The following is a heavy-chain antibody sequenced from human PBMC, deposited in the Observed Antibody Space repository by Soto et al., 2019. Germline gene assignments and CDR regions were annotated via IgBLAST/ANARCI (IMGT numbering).Heavy chain of an antibody. D-gene: IGHD3-3*01. CDR3: AEVYVFRFLGTPTPFDH. J-gene: IGHJ4*02. CDR1: GFPFSSYA. V-gene: IGHV3-23*01. Sequence: GGSLRLSCAASGFPFSSYAMTWVRQTPGQGLQWVSSISGSGGRTYYADSVKGRFTISRDNSKNTLYLQMNSLRADDTAVYYCAEVYVFRFLGTPTPFDHWGQGTLVTVSS. CDR2: ISGSGGRT.